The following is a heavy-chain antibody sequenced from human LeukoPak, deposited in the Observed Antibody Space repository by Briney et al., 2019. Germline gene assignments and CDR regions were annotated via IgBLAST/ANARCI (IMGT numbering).Heavy chain of an antibody. CDR2: IKQDGSEK. J-gene: IGHJ4*02. CDR1: GFTFSSYW. V-gene: IGHV3-7*01. Sequence: GGSLRLSCAVSGFTFSSYWMSWVRQAPGKGLEWVANIKQDGSEKYYVDSVKGRFTISRDNAKNSLYLQMNSLRAEDTAVYYCAGGIGYFDWSIAFDYWGQGTLVTVSS. D-gene: IGHD3-9*01. CDR3: AGGIGYFDWSIAFDY.